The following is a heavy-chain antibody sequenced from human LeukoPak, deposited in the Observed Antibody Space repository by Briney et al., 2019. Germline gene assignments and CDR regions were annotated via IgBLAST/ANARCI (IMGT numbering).Heavy chain of an antibody. D-gene: IGHD1-26*01. CDR2: IIPIFGTA. CDR1: GGTFSSYA. CDR3: ARQWELQAPIDY. Sequence: SVKVSCKASGGTFSSYAISWVRQAPGQGLEWMGGIIPIFGTANYAQKFQGRVTITADESTSTAYMELSSLRSEDTAVYYCARQWELQAPIDYWGQGTLVTVSS. V-gene: IGHV1-69*13. J-gene: IGHJ4*02.